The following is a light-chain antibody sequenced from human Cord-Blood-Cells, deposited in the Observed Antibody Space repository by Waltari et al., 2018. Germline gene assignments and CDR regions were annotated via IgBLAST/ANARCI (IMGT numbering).Light chain of an antibody. Sequence: SALTQPASVSGSPGQSITISCTGTSSDVGGSNYVYWYQQHPGKAPKLMIYDVSNRPSGVSNRFSGSKSGNTAALTISGLQAEDEADYYCSSYTSSSSYVFGTGTKVTVL. V-gene: IGLV2-14*01. CDR2: DVS. CDR3: SSYTSSSSYV. J-gene: IGLJ1*01. CDR1: SSDVGGSNY.